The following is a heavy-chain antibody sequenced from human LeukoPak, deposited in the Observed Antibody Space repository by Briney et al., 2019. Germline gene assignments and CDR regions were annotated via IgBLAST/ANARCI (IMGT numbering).Heavy chain of an antibody. CDR1: GYTFTSYY. Sequence: ASVKVSCKASGYTFTSYYIHWVRQAAGQGLEWMGIINPSGDGDSTSYAQKFQGRVIMTRDMSTNTVYMELSSLRSEDTAVYYCARGVYSGTSCYWGHKWFDPWGQGTLVTVSS. J-gene: IGHJ5*02. V-gene: IGHV1-46*01. D-gene: IGHD2-2*01. CDR3: ARGVYSGTSCYWGHKWFDP. CDR2: INPSGDGDST.